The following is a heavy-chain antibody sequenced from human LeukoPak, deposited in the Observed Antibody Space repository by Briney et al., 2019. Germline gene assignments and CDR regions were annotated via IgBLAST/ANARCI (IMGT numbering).Heavy chain of an antibody. J-gene: IGHJ5*02. CDR3: ARKFVAAAGTGIDP. Sequence: PSETLSLTCTVSGGSISSSSYYWGWIRQPPGKGLEWIGSIYYSGSTYYNPSLKSRVTISVDTSKNQFSLKLSSVTAADTAVYYCARKFVAAAGTGIDPWGQGTLVTVSS. V-gene: IGHV4-39*01. CDR2: IYYSGST. D-gene: IGHD6-13*01. CDR1: GGSISSSSYY.